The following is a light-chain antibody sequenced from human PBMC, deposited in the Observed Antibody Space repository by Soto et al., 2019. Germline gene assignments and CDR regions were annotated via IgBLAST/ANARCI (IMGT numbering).Light chain of an antibody. CDR3: QQYNSYPWT. CDR1: QNIYGW. Sequence: DIQMTQSPSTLSASVGDGVTITCRATQNIYGWLAWYQQKSGKAPKLLIYDASSLQSGVPSRFSGSRSGTEFTITISSLQPDDFATYYCQQYNSYPWTFGQGTKVEV. J-gene: IGKJ1*01. CDR2: DAS. V-gene: IGKV1-5*01.